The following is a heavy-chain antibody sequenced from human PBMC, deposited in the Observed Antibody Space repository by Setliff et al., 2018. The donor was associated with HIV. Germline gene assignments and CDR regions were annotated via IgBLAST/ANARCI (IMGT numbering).Heavy chain of an antibody. Sequence: PGGSLRLSCAASGFTLSSYSMNWVRQAPGKGLEWVSSISSSSSYIYYADSVKGRFTISRDNAKNSLYLQMNSLRAEDTAVYYCARDFNYYYYYAMDVWGQGTTVTVSS. CDR2: ISSSSSYI. CDR3: ARDFNYYYYYAMDV. CDR1: GFTLSSYS. J-gene: IGHJ6*02. V-gene: IGHV3-21*01.